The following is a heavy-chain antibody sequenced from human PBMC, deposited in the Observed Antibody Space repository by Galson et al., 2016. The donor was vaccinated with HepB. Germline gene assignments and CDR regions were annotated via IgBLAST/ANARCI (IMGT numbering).Heavy chain of an antibody. CDR3: TCGRSPGAY. CDR1: GFTFSDHY. CDR2: IYSGGST. V-gene: IGHV3-53*01. D-gene: IGHD3-16*02. J-gene: IGHJ4*02. Sequence: SLRLSCAASGFTFSDHYMDWVRQAPGKGLECVSLIYSGGSTSYADSVKGRFTISRDHFKNTLYLQMNSLRAEDTAVYFCTCGRSPGAYWGQGTLVTVSS.